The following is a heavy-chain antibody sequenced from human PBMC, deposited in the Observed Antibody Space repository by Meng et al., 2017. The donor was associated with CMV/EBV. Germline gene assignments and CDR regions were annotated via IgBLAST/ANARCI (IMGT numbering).Heavy chain of an antibody. J-gene: IGHJ6*02. CDR2: IKQDGSEE. D-gene: IGHD3-10*01. Sequence: GGSLRLSCAASGFTFSSYWMSWVRQAPGKGLEWVANIKQDGSEEYYVDSVKGRFTISRDNAKNSLYLQMNSLRAEDTAVYYCARDGDGSGSYVGMDVWGQGTTVTVSS. V-gene: IGHV3-7*01. CDR1: GFTFSSYW. CDR3: ARDGDGSGSYVGMDV.